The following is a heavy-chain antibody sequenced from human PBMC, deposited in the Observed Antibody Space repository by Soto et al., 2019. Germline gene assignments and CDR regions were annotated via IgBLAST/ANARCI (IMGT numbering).Heavy chain of an antibody. V-gene: IGHV1-18*04. CDR1: GYTFTSYG. Sequence: ASVKVSCKASGYTFTSYGISWVRQAPGQGLEWMGWISAYNGNTNYAQKLQGRVTMTTDTSTSTAYMELRSLRSDDTAVYYCAPEPDDFDGLYRPGMDVCGQRTRVTVSS. CDR2: ISAYNGNT. J-gene: IGHJ6*01. CDR3: APEPDDFDGLYRPGMDV. D-gene: IGHD3-9*01.